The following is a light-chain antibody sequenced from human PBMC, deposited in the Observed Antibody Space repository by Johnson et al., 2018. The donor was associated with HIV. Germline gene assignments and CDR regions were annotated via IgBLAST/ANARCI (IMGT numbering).Light chain of an antibody. CDR2: ENN. CDR3: GTWDSSLSAGV. CDR1: SSNIGNNY. J-gene: IGLJ1*01. V-gene: IGLV1-51*02. Sequence: QSVLTQPPSVSAAPGQKVTISCSGSSSNIGNNYVSWYQQLPGTAPKLLIYENNKRPSGIPDRFSASKSGTSATLGITGLQTGAEADYYCGTWDSSLSAGVFGTGTKVTVL.